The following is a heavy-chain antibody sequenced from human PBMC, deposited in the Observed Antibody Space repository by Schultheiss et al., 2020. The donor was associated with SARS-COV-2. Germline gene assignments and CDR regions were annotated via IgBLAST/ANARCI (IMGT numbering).Heavy chain of an antibody. D-gene: IGHD3-10*01. Sequence: SETLSLTCAVSGGSISSGGYSWSWIRQPPGKGLEWIGYIYHSGSTYYNPSLKSRVTISVDRSKNQFSLKLSSVTAADTAVYYCASHSGSIEFPDYWGQGTLVTVSS. CDR3: ASHSGSIEFPDY. CDR2: IYHSGST. V-gene: IGHV4-30-2*01. CDR1: GGSISSGGYS. J-gene: IGHJ4*02.